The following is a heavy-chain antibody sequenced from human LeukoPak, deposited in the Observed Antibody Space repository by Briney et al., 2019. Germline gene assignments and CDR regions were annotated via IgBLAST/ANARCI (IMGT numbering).Heavy chain of an antibody. V-gene: IGHV3-21*04. CDR2: ISSSSSYI. CDR3: AKDVAATISSGGYYFDL. J-gene: IGHJ4*02. Sequence: PGGSLRLSCAASGFTFSSYSMNWVRQAPGKGLEWVSSISSSSSYIYYADSVKGRFTISRDNAKNSLYLQMNSLRAEDTAIYYCAKDVAATISSGGYYFDLWGQGTLVTVSS. D-gene: IGHD5-12*01. CDR1: GFTFSSYS.